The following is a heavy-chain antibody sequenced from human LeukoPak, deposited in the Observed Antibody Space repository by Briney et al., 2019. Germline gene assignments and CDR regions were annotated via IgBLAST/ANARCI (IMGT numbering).Heavy chain of an antibody. D-gene: IGHD3-22*01. Sequence: PSETLSLTCAVYGGSFSGYYWSWIRQPPGKGLEWIGVINHSGSTNSNPSLKSRVTMSVDASKNQFSLKLSTVTAADAAVYYCARGHDPNSSGLKDFDYWGQGTLVTVSS. CDR1: GGSFSGYY. V-gene: IGHV4-34*01. J-gene: IGHJ4*02. CDR2: INHSGST. CDR3: ARGHDPNSSGLKDFDY.